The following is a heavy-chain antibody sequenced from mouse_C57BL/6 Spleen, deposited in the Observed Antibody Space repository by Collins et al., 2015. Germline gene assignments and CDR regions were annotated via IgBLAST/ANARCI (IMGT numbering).Heavy chain of an antibody. CDR3: TSFAY. CDR2: IRLKSNNYAT. CDR1: GFTFSNYW. Sequence: EVKLEESGGGLVQPGGSMKLSCVASGFTFSNYWMNWVRQSPEKGLEWVAEIRLKSNNYATHYAESVKGRFTISRDDSKSSVYLQMNNLRAEDTGIYYCTSFAYWGQGTLVTVSA. V-gene: IGHV6-6*02. J-gene: IGHJ3*01.